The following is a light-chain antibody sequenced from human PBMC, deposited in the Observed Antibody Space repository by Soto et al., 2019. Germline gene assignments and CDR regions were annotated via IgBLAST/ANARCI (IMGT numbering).Light chain of an antibody. V-gene: IGKV1-27*01. J-gene: IGKJ4*01. Sequence: DIQMTQSPSSLSASVGDRVTITCRPSQGISNYLAWYQQKPGKVPKLLIYGASTLQSGVSSRFSGSGSGTDFTLTISSLQPEDVATYYCQKYNSAPLTFGGGTKVGIK. CDR2: GAS. CDR1: QGISNY. CDR3: QKYNSAPLT.